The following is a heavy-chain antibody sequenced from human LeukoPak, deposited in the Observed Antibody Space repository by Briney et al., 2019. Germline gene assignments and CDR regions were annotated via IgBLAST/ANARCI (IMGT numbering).Heavy chain of an antibody. D-gene: IGHD3-22*01. J-gene: IGHJ5*02. CDR1: GYTFTSYG. V-gene: IGHV1-18*01. CDR3: ARDRVLSITMIKEDWFDP. CDR2: INAYNGNT. Sequence: ASVKVSCKASGYTFTSYGISWVRQAPGQGLEWMGWINAYNGNTNYAQKLQGRVTMTTDTSTSTAYMELRSLRSDDTAVYYCARDRVLSITMIKEDWFDPWGQGTLVTVSS.